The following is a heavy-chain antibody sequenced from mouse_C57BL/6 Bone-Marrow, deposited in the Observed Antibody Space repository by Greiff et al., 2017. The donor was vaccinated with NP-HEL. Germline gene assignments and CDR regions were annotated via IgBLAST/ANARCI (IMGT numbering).Heavy chain of an antibody. CDR2: IRSKSNNYAT. CDR1: GFSFNTYA. CDR3: VRDYGSSLDY. D-gene: IGHD1-1*01. V-gene: IGHV10-1*01. J-gene: IGHJ2*01. Sequence: EVQGVESGGGLVQPKGSLKLSCAASGFSFNTYAMNWVRQAPGKGLEWVARIRSKSNNYATYYADSVKDRFTISRDDSESMLYLQMNNLKTEDTAMYYCVRDYGSSLDYWGQGTTLTVSS.